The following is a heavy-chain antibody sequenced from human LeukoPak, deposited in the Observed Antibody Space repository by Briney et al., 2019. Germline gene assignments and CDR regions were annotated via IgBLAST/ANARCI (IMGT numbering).Heavy chain of an antibody. CDR1: GFTFSSYA. J-gene: IGHJ3*02. V-gene: IGHV3-23*01. D-gene: IGHD3-3*01. Sequence: PGGSLRLSCAASGFTFSSYAMSWVRQAPGKGLEWVSAISGSGGSTYYADSVKGRFTISRDNSKNTLYLQMNSLRAEDTAVYYCANWYYDFWSGYSSDDAFDIWGQGTMVTVSS. CDR2: ISGSGGST. CDR3: ANWYYDFWSGYSSDDAFDI.